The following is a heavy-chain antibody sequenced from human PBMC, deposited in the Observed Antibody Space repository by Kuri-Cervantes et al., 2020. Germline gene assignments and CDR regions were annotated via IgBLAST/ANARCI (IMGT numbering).Heavy chain of an antibody. CDR2: ISSSSSTI. V-gene: IGHV3-48*02. CDR3: ARDSDIVVVPAANHDAFDV. D-gene: IGHD2-2*01. J-gene: IGHJ3*01. CDR1: GFTFSSYS. Sequence: GESLKISCAASGFTFSSYSMNWVRQAPGKGLEWVSYISSSSSTIYYADSVKGRFTISRDNAKNSLYLQMNSLRDEDTAVYYCARDSDIVVVPAANHDAFDVWGQGTMVTVSS.